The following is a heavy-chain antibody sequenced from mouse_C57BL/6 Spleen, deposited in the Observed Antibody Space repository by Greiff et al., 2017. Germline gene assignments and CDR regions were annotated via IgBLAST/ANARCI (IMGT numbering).Heavy chain of an antibody. Sequence: QVQLKQPGAELVKPGASVKLSCKASGYTFTSYWMHWVKQRPGQGLEWIGMIHPNSGSTNYNEKFKSKATLTVDKSSSTAYMQLSSLTSEDSAVYYCAREHDYDGEAWFAYWGQGTLVTVSA. CDR2: IHPNSGST. CDR3: AREHDYDGEAWFAY. J-gene: IGHJ3*01. D-gene: IGHD2-4*01. V-gene: IGHV1-64*01. CDR1: GYTFTSYW.